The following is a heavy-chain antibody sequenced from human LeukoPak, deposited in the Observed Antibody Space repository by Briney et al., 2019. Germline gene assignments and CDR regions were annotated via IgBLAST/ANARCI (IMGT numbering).Heavy chain of an antibody. Sequence: ASVKVSCKASGYTFTGYDVNWVRQATGQGREWMGWMNPNTGGTGYARKFQGRVTMTRNSSIDTAYMELSGLRSEDTAVYYCTRGSLSGSSRDYWGQGTLLTVSS. CDR1: GYTFTGYD. CDR3: TRGSLSGSSRDY. D-gene: IGHD1-26*01. J-gene: IGHJ4*02. CDR2: MNPNTGGT. V-gene: IGHV1-8*01.